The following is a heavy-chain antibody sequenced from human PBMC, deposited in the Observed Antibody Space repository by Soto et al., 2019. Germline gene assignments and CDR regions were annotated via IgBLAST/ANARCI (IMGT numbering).Heavy chain of an antibody. Sequence: SLRLYCAASVFIFSSYAMSWVRQTTEKRLEWVSAISGSGGSTYYADSVKGRFTISRDNSKNTLYLQMNSLRAEDTAVYYCAKDRYDFWSGYYYYFDYWGQGTLVTVSS. CDR1: VFIFSSYA. CDR2: ISGSGGST. D-gene: IGHD3-3*01. CDR3: AKDRYDFWSGYYYYFDY. V-gene: IGHV3-23*01. J-gene: IGHJ4*02.